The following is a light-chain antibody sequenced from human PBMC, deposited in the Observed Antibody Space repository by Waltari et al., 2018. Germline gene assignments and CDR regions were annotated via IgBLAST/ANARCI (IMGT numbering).Light chain of an antibody. CDR3: QQYYNTPPWT. CDR1: QDIRSS. CDR2: AAS. J-gene: IGKJ1*01. Sequence: DIQMTQSPSSLSASVGDRVTITCRASQDIRSSLVWYQQKPGKAPKLLLFAASRLESVVPSRFSGSGSGTEYTLTISSLQPEDFATYYCQQYYNTPPWTFGQGTKVEIK. V-gene: IGKV1-NL1*01.